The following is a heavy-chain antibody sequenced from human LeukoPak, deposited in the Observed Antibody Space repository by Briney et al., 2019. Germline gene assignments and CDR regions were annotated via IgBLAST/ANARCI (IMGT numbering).Heavy chain of an antibody. CDR3: AKDGQAFNSNWDYFDS. V-gene: IGHV3-23*01. Sequence: PGESLRLSCVASGFTFSTFAMSWVRQAPGKGLEWVSGIGNTETYYADSVKGRFTISRDISKNTIYLHMNNLRAEDTALYYCAKDGQAFNSNWDYFDSWGQGTLVTVSS. D-gene: IGHD7-27*01. CDR1: GFTFSTFA. CDR2: IGNTET. J-gene: IGHJ4*02.